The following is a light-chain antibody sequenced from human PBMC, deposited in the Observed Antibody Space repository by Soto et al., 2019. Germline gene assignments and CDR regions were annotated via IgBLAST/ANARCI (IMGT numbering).Light chain of an antibody. CDR2: SAS. CDR3: QQYNSFPLT. V-gene: IGKV1-16*01. Sequence: DIQMTQSPSSLSASVGDRVTITCRASQGISTYLAWFQQKPGKAPNSLIYSASSLQSGVPSRFSGRRSGTEFTLTISSLQPEDFATYFCQQYNSFPLTFGGGTKVEIK. J-gene: IGKJ4*01. CDR1: QGISTY.